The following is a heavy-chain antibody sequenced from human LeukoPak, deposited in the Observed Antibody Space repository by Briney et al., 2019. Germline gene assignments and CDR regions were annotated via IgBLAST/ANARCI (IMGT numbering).Heavy chain of an antibody. CDR3: ARDRGITLVWGVPSIGDWFDP. V-gene: IGHV6-1*01. J-gene: IGHJ5*02. D-gene: IGHD3-10*01. CDR1: GDSVSSNSAA. Sequence: SQTLSLTCAISGDSVSSNSAAWNWIRQSPSRGLEWLGRTYYRSKWYNDYAESVKSRITINPDTSKNQFSLQLSSVTPEDTAVYYCARDRGITLVWGVPSIGDWFDPWGQGTLVTVSS. CDR2: TYYRSKWYN.